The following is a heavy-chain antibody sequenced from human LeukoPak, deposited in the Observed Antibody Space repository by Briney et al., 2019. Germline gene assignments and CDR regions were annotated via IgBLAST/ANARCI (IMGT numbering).Heavy chain of an antibody. CDR2: IHYSGST. D-gene: IGHD3-10*01. J-gene: IGHJ4*02. CDR3: ASLISGVGYFDY. CDR1: DGSISGYY. V-gene: IGHV4-59*08. Sequence: PSETLSLTCIVSDGSISGYYWSWIRQPPGKALEWIGYIHYSGSTNYSPSLKSRVTMSVDTSKNHFSLKLSSVTAADTAVYYCASLISGVGYFDYWGQGTLVTVSS.